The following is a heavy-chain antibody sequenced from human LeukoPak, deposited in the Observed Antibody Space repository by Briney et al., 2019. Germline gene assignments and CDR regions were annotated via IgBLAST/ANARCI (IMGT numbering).Heavy chain of an antibody. CDR2: ISAYNGNT. CDR1: GYTFTSYG. Sequence: VASVKVSCKASGYTFTSYGISWVRQAPGQGLEWMGWISAYNGNTNYAQKLQGRVTMTTDTSTSTAYMELRSLRSDDTAVYYCARRRITIFGVAKGGFDPWGQGTLVTVSS. J-gene: IGHJ5*02. CDR3: ARRRITIFGVAKGGFDP. D-gene: IGHD3-3*01. V-gene: IGHV1-18*01.